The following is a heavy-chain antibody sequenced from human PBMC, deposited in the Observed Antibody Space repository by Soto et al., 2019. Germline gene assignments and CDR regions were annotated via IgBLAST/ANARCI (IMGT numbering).Heavy chain of an antibody. V-gene: IGHV1-8*02. CDR2: MNPKNGDV. J-gene: IGHJ4*02. Sequence: QVRLVQSGTEVKKPGASVKVSCMVSGYSFSNFDINWVRQATGQGLEWMGWMNPKNGDVGYAQKFQGRVTMTSNNSINTAYMELSNLRPEDTAVYYCVRPWRYWGQGSPVTV. CDR3: VRPWRY. D-gene: IGHD3-3*01. CDR1: GYSFSNFD.